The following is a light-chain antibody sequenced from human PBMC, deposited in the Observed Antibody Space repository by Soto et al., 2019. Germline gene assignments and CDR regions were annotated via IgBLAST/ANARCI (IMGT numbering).Light chain of an antibody. CDR3: QQRSDWPPWT. CDR1: QSVSNY. V-gene: IGKV3-11*01. Sequence: EIVLTQSPATLSLSPGERATLSCRASQSVSNYLAWYQQKPGQAPRLLIYHASNRATGIPVRFSGSGSGTDFTLTISSLEPKDFAVYYCQQRSDWPPWTFGQGTKVEIK. J-gene: IGKJ1*01. CDR2: HAS.